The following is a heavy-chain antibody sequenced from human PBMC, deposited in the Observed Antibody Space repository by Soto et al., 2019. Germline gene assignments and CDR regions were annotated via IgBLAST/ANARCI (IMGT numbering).Heavy chain of an antibody. CDR3: ARAGMLDV. CDR2: ISYDGSNK. V-gene: IGHV3-30-3*01. D-gene: IGHD1-26*01. Sequence: QVQLVESGGGVVQPGRSLRLSCAASGFTFSSYAMHWVRQAPGKGLEWVAVISYDGSNKYYADSVKGRFTISRDNSKNTLYRQMNSLRAEDTAVYYCARAGMLDVWGQGTTVTVSS. CDR1: GFTFSSYA. J-gene: IGHJ6*02.